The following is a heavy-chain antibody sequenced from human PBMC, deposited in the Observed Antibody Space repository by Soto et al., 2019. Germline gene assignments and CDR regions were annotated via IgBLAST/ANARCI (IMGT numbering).Heavy chain of an antibody. CDR3: ARLGVVPGSYRLYSGLLDF. D-gene: IGHD2-15*01. Sequence: PSETLSLTCTVSGGSTSSTNYCWGWIRQPPGKGLEWIGTFHAGWSTYKNPSLESRVTISLDTSKNQLSLNLSCVTAADTAVYYCARLGVVPGSYRLYSGLLDFWGQGALVTVSS. J-gene: IGHJ4*02. CDR1: GGSTSSTNYC. V-gene: IGHV4-39*01. CDR2: FHAGWST.